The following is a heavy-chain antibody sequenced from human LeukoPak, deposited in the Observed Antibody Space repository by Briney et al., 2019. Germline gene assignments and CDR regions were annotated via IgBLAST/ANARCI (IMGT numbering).Heavy chain of an antibody. CDR2: ISGSGGST. V-gene: IGHV3-23*01. D-gene: IGHD3-10*01. Sequence: GGSLRLSCAASGFTFSSYAMSWVRQAPGKGLEWVSDISGSGGSTYYADSVKGRFTISRDNSKNTLYLQMNSLRAEDTAVYYCAKDLLLWFGELFDYWGQGTLVTVSS. J-gene: IGHJ4*02. CDR3: AKDLLLWFGELFDY. CDR1: GFTFSSYA.